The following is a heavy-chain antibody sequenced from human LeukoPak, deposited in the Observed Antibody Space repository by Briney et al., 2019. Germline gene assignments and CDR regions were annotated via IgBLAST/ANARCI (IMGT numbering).Heavy chain of an antibody. Sequence: GSLRLSCAASGLTFSSHWMHWVRQAPGKGLVWVSRITNDGSSTTYADSVKGRFTISRDNSKNTLYLQMNSLRAEDTAVYYCAKDPISTIAVAGTTNFDYWGQGTLVTVSS. V-gene: IGHV3-74*01. CDR1: GLTFSSHW. J-gene: IGHJ4*02. CDR3: AKDPISTIAVAGTTNFDY. D-gene: IGHD6-19*01. CDR2: ITNDGSST.